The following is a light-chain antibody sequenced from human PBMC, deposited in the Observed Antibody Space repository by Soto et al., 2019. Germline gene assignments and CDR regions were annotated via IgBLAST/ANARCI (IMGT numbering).Light chain of an antibody. CDR3: QHYNSYPWT. CDR2: DAS. V-gene: IGKV1-5*01. J-gene: IGKJ1*01. Sequence: DIQMIQSPSTLSASVGDRVTITCRASQSISSWLAWYQQKPGKAPKLLIYDASSFEGGIPPSFSGSGSVTEFTLTNSTLQPDDFATYYCQHYNSYPWTFGQGTKVEIK. CDR1: QSISSW.